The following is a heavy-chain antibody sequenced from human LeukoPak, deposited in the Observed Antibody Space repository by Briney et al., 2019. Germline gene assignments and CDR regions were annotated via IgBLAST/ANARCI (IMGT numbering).Heavy chain of an antibody. CDR1: GFTFSSYA. J-gene: IGHJ6*02. V-gene: IGHV3-64*01. CDR3: ARAGRNDASLGMDV. CDR2: ISSNGGST. Sequence: GGCLRLSCVAPGFTFSSYAMHWVRQAPGKGLEYVSGISSNGGSTYYANSVKDRFNISRDNSKNTLYLQMGSLRAGDMAAYHCARAGRNDASLGMDVWGQGTTVTVSS. D-gene: IGHD1-1*01.